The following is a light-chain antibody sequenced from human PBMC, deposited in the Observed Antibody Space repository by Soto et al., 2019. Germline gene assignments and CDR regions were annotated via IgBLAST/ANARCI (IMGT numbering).Light chain of an antibody. CDR2: AAS. V-gene: IGKV1-17*03. J-gene: IGKJ4*01. Sequence: DIQMTQSPSAMSASVGDRVTITCRASQDINNYLAWFQQKPGKVPQRLIYAASTLQSGVPSRFSGSGSGTEFTLTISSLQPEDFATYYCLQHKTYPLTFGGGTKVDIK. CDR3: LQHKTYPLT. CDR1: QDINNY.